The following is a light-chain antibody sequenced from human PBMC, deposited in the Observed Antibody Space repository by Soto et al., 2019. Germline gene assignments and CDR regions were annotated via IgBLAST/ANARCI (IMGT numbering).Light chain of an antibody. V-gene: IGKV3-15*01. CDR1: QSISSN. CDR3: QQYNNLIT. CDR2: AAS. Sequence: EIVMTQSPATLSVSPGERVTLSCRASQSISSNLAWYQQKPGQAPRLPIYAASTRATAIPPRFSGSGFGTDFTLTISSLQSEDFALYYCQQYNNLITFGQGTRLEIK. J-gene: IGKJ5*01.